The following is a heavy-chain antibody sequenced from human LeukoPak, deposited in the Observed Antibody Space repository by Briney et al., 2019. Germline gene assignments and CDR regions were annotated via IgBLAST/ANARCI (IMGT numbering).Heavy chain of an antibody. CDR3: AKDRTANYGDNYFDY. J-gene: IGHJ4*02. Sequence: GGSLRLSCAASGFTFSSYGMHWVRQAPGKGLEWVAVISYDGSNKYYADSVKGRFTISRGNSKNTLYLQMNSLRAEDTAVYYCAKDRTANYGDNYFDYWGQGTLVTVSS. D-gene: IGHD4-17*01. V-gene: IGHV3-30*18. CDR2: ISYDGSNK. CDR1: GFTFSSYG.